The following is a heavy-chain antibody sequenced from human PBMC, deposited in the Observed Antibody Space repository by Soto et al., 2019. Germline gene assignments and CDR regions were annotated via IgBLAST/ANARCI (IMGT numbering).Heavy chain of an antibody. CDR2: IWYDGGDK. Sequence: GGALRRSCAGAGFSLSNYGMHRVRQGPGKGREWVAGIWYDGGDKYYADSVKDRFTISRDNSKNTLYLQMNRLRAEDTAVYYCARAYCRGGSCYVAGIDYWGQGTLLIVSS. D-gene: IGHD2-15*01. CDR1: GFSLSNYG. V-gene: IGHV3-33*01. J-gene: IGHJ4*02. CDR3: ARAYCRGGSCYVAGIDY.